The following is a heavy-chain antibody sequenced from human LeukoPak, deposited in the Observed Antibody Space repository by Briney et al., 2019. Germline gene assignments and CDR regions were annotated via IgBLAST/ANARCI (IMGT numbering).Heavy chain of an antibody. J-gene: IGHJ4*02. D-gene: IGHD1-26*01. Sequence: GGSLRLSCAASGFTFSSYAMSWVRQAPGKGLEWVSAISGSGGSTYYADSVKGRFTISRDNSKNTLYLQMNSLRAEDTAVYYCARDPTRLKWEQQTYYFDYWGQGTLVTVSS. CDR2: ISGSGGST. V-gene: IGHV3-23*01. CDR1: GFTFSSYA. CDR3: ARDPTRLKWEQQTYYFDY.